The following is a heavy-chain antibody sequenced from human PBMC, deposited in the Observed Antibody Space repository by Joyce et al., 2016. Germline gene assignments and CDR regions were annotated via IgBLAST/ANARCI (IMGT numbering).Heavy chain of an antibody. CDR1: GGTCSSDA. V-gene: IGHV1-69*06. J-gene: IGHJ5*02. D-gene: IGHD1-26*01. CDR2: IIPIFGTS. Sequence: QVQLVQSGAEVKKPGSSVKVSCKASGGTCSSDAINWVRQAPGQGHEWVGGIIPIFGTSNYAQKFKGRVTVTADKSTSTAYMELSSLTSEDTAIYYCAKTKIVVAGALGWFDPWGQGTLVSVSS. CDR3: AKTKIVVAGALGWFDP.